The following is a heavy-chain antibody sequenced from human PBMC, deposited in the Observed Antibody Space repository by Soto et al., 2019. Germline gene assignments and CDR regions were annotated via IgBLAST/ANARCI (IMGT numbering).Heavy chain of an antibody. Sequence: SETLSLTCAVNGGSFSGYHWRWISQPPGKGLEWIGEINHSGSTNYNPSLKSRVTISVDTSKNQFSLKLSSVTAADTAVYYCARGWPYYYGSGSYVSMDVWGQGTTVT. CDR3: ARGWPYYYGSGSYVSMDV. V-gene: IGHV4-34*01. CDR1: GGSFSGYH. CDR2: INHSGST. J-gene: IGHJ6*02. D-gene: IGHD3-10*01.